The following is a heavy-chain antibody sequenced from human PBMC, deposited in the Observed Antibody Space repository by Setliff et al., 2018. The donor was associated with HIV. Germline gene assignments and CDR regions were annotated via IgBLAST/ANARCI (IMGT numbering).Heavy chain of an antibody. CDR2: IWYDGSNK. Sequence: PGGSLRLSCAASRFTFSNYGIHWVRQAPGKGLEWVALIWYDGSNKQYADSVKGRFTMSRDNSKNTLYLQMNSLRVEDTAIYYCAKAPGWLFLSHYWGQGTLVTVSS. V-gene: IGHV3-33*06. D-gene: IGHD3-22*01. CDR1: RFTFSNYG. J-gene: IGHJ4*02. CDR3: AKAPGWLFLSHY.